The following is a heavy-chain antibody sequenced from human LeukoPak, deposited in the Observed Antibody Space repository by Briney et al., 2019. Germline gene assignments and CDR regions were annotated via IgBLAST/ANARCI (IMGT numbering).Heavy chain of an antibody. D-gene: IGHD4-11*01. V-gene: IGHV1-2*03. CDR3: ARDSHSTVTTYYFDY. Sequence: GASVKVSCKASGYTFTGYYMHWVLQAPGHGLEWMGWINPNSGGTNYAQKFQGRVTMTRDTSISTAYMELSRLRSDDTAVYYCARDSHSTVTTYYFDYWGQGTLVTVSS. J-gene: IGHJ4*02. CDR2: INPNSGGT. CDR1: GYTFTGYY.